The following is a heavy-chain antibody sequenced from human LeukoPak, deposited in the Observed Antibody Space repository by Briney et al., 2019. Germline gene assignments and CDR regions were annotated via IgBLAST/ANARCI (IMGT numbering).Heavy chain of an antibody. V-gene: IGHV3-23*01. CDR1: GFTFNTYA. D-gene: IGHD4-17*01. Sequence: PGGSLRLSCAASGFTFNTYAMSWVRQAPGKGLEWVSSNSENGESTYYADSVKGRFTISRDNSRNTLYLQMNSLRAEDTAVYYCASYFHYGDYASLWYWGQGTLVTVSS. CDR3: ASYFHYGDYASLWY. CDR2: NSENGEST. J-gene: IGHJ4*02.